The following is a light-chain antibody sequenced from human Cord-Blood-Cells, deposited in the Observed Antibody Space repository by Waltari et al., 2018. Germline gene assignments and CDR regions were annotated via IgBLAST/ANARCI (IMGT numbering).Light chain of an antibody. V-gene: IGLV2-8*01. Sequence: QSALPQPSSASGSPGQSVTISCTGTSSDAGGYNYVSWYQQHPAKAPKLMIYEVSKRPSGVPDRFSGSKSGNTASLTVSGLQAEDEADYYCSSYAGSNNLVFGGGTKLTVL. CDR3: SSYAGSNNLV. CDR1: SSDAGGYNY. CDR2: EVS. J-gene: IGLJ2*01.